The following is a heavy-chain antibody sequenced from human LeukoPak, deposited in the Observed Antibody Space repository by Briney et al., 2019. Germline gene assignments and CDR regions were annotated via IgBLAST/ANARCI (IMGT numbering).Heavy chain of an antibody. CDR1: GFTFSSYS. V-gene: IGHV3-21*01. D-gene: IGHD3-10*01. J-gene: IGHJ5*02. CDR2: ISSSSSYI. Sequence: PGGSLRLSCAASGFTFSSYSMNWVRQAPGKGLEWVSSISSSSSYIYYADSVKGRFTISRDNAKNSLYLQMNSLRAEDTAVYYCARDPYGSGSYHGWFDPWGQGTLVTVSP. CDR3: ARDPYGSGSYHGWFDP.